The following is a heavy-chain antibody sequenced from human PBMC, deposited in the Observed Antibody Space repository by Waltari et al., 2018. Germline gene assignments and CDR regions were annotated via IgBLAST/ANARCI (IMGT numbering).Heavy chain of an antibody. CDR3: ARAGLGSPSQWLQLFDS. Sequence: EAQLVESGGGLIQPGGSLRLSCEASGSRAGSNYMSWVRQAPGKGLEGVSVIHAGGNTFYGDSVKGRFTISRDISKNTVYLQINSLTVEDSAIYYCARAGLGSPSQWLQLFDSWGQGTLVTVSS. CDR1: GSRAGSNY. CDR2: IHAGGNT. J-gene: IGHJ4*02. V-gene: IGHV3-53*01. D-gene: IGHD6-19*01.